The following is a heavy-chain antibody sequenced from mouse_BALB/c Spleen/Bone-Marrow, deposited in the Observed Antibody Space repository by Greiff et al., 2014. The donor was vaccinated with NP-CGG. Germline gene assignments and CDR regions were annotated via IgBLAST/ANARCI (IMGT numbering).Heavy chain of an antibody. Sequence: VQLKESGAELVKPGASVKLSCSASGFNIKDTYMHWVKQRPEQGLEWIGRIDPANGNTKYDPKFQDKATITADTSSNTVYLQLSSLTFEDTAVYYCARQEFAIYWYFDDWGAGTTVTVSS. D-gene: IGHD1-3*01. CDR2: IDPANGNT. J-gene: IGHJ1*01. CDR3: ARQEFAIYWYFDD. CDR1: GFNIKDTY. V-gene: IGHV14-3*02.